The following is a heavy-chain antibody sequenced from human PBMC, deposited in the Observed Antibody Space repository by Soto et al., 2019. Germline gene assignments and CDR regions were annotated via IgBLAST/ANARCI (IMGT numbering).Heavy chain of an antibody. CDR2: INPTGTMT. D-gene: IGHD5-12*01. V-gene: IGHV1-46*01. J-gene: IGHJ3*02. Sequence: GASVKVFCKASGYTFITSYYTHWVRQAPGQGLEWMGIINPTGTMTKYSERFQGRLTMTRDTSTSTDYMELSTLTSEDTAVYFCARDTGYDHDAFDIWGQGTMVTVSS. CDR3: ARDTGYDHDAFDI. CDR1: GYTFITSYY.